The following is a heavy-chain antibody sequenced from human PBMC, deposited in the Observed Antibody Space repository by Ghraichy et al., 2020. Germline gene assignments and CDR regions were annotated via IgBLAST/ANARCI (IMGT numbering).Heavy chain of an antibody. J-gene: IGHJ4*02. Sequence: GGSLRLSCAASGFTFSNAWMSWVRQAPGKGLEWVGRIKSKTDGGTTDYAAPVKGRFTISRDDSKNTLYLQMNSLKTEDTAVYYCTTDPSYSDYGIDYWGQGTLVTVSS. D-gene: IGHD4-17*01. CDR1: GFTFSNAW. CDR2: IKSKTDGGTT. V-gene: IGHV3-15*01. CDR3: TTDPSYSDYGIDY.